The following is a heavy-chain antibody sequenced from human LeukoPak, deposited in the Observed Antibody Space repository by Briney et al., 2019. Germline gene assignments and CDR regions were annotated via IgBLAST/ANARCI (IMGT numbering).Heavy chain of an antibody. V-gene: IGHV1-18*01. CDR2: ISAYNGNT. D-gene: IGHD3-22*01. CDR1: GYTFTSYG. J-gene: IGHJ4*02. Sequence: GASVKVSCKASGYTFTSYGISWVRQAPGQGLEWMGWISAYNGNTNYAQKFQGRVTMTTDTSTSTAYMELRSLRSDDTAVYYCARDQYYYDSSGYPHYFDYWGQGTLVTVSS. CDR3: ARDQYYYDSSGYPHYFDY.